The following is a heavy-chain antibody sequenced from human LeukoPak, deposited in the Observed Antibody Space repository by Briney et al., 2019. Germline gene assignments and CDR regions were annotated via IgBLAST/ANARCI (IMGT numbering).Heavy chain of an antibody. CDR2: IIPIFGTA. Sequence: SVKVSCKASGGTFSSYAISWMRQAPGQGLEWMGGIIPIFGTANYAQKFQGRVTITADESTSTAYMELSSLRSEDTAVYYCARYVYSYSGSYFTSGGAFDIWGQGTMVTVSS. D-gene: IGHD1-26*01. CDR1: GGTFSSYA. CDR3: ARYVYSYSGSYFTSGGAFDI. J-gene: IGHJ3*02. V-gene: IGHV1-69*13.